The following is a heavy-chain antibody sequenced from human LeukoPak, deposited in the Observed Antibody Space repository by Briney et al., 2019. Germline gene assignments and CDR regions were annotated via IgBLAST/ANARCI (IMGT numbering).Heavy chain of an antibody. V-gene: IGHV4-39*01. Sequence: SETLSLTCTVSGGSISSSNYYWGWVRQPPGKGLEWIGTIYYSESTYYNASLKSRVTISVDTPKNQFSLNLSSVTAADTAVYYCARVLGSGWYLYYYYYMDVWGKGTTVTVSS. CDR2: IYYSEST. J-gene: IGHJ6*03. D-gene: IGHD6-19*01. CDR3: ARVLGSGWYLYYYYYMDV. CDR1: GGSISSSNYY.